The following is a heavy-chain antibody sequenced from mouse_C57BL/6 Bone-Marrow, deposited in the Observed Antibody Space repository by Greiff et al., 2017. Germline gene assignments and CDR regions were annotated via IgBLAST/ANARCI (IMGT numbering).Heavy chain of an antibody. CDR1: GYAFSSSW. D-gene: IGHD2-2*01. V-gene: IGHV1-82*01. J-gene: IGHJ3*01. CDR2: IYPGDGDT. CDR3: AWLLWLRRAWFSY. Sequence: QVQLQQSGPELVKPGASVKISCKASGYAFSSSWMNWVKQRPGKGLEWIGRIYPGDGDTNYNGRFKGKATLTVDKSSSTAYMQLSSLTSEDSAVYFCAWLLWLRRAWFSYWRQGTLVTVAA.